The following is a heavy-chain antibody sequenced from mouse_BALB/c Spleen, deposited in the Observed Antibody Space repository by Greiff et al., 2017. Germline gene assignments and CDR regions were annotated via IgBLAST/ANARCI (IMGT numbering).Heavy chain of an antibody. CDR3: AAMDY. CDR1: GYTFTSYW. V-gene: IGHV1-69*02. Sequence: QVQLQQPGAELVKPGAPVKLSCKASGYTFTSYWMNWVKQRPGRGLEWIGRIDPSDSETHYNQKFKDKATLTVDKSSSTAYIQLSSLTSEDSAVYYCAAMDYWGQGTSVTVSS. J-gene: IGHJ4*01. CDR2: IDPSDSET.